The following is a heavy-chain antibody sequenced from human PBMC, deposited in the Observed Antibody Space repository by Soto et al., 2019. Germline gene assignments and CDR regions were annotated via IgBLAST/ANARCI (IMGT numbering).Heavy chain of an antibody. CDR3: EHIPGGYLSGWDNGYFDY. V-gene: IGHV2-5*02. CDR1: GFSFSTSQVG. CDR2: IYWDEDK. D-gene: IGHD6-19*01. Sequence: QITLNESGPTLVKPTQTLTLTCTFSGFSFSTSQVGVVWIRQPPGKAQDWLSRIYWDEDKRYIPSLMSRLSTTTDPSINLVVLTMPPMDPVDTATYYCEHIPGGYLSGWDNGYFDYWGRGALVTVSS. J-gene: IGHJ4*02.